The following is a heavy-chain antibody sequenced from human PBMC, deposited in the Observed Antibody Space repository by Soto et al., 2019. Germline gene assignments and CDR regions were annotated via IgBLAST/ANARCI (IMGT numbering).Heavy chain of an antibody. J-gene: IGHJ6*02. CDR3: AEGGIAAAYYGMDV. V-gene: IGHV1-69*13. Sequence: SVKVSCKASGGTFSSYAISWVRQAPGQGLEWMGGIIPTFGTANYAQKFQGRVTITADESTSTAYMELSSLRSEDTAVYYCAEGGIAAAYYGMDVWGQGTTVTVSS. CDR1: GGTFSSYA. CDR2: IIPTFGTA. D-gene: IGHD6-13*01.